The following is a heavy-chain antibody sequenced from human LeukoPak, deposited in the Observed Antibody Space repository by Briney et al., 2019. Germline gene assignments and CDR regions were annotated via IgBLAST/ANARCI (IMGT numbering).Heavy chain of an antibody. D-gene: IGHD6-13*01. J-gene: IGHJ4*02. CDR3: ARGGSSSWYRTLCFDY. Sequence: PGGSLRLSCAASGFTFSSYSMNWIRQPPGKGLEWIGEINHSGSTNYNPSLKSRVTISVDTSKNQFSLKLSSVTAADTAVYYCARGGSSSWYRTLCFDYWGQGTLVTVSS. CDR1: GFTFSSYS. V-gene: IGHV4-34*01. CDR2: INHSGST.